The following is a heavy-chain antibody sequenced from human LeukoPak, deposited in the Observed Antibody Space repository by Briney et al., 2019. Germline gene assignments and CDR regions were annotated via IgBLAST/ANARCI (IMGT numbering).Heavy chain of an antibody. CDR3: ARRRPVADAFDI. CDR2: INHSGST. CDR1: GGSFSGYY. V-gene: IGHV4-34*01. Sequence: SETLSLTCAVYGGSFSGYYWSWTRQPPGKGLEWIGEINHSGSTNYNPSLKSRVTISVDTSKNQFSLKLSSVTAADTAVYYCARRRPVADAFDIWGQGTMVTVSS. J-gene: IGHJ3*02.